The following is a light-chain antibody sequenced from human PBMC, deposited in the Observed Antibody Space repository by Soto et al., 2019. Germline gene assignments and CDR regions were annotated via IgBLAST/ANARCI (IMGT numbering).Light chain of an antibody. CDR1: QGISNF. Sequence: DIQMTQSPSSLSASVGDRVTITCRASQGISNFLAWYQQKPGKVPKVLIYAASTLQSGVPSRFSGSGSGTDFTVTISSLQPEDVATYYCQKYNGALRTFGQGTKVEIK. V-gene: IGKV1-27*01. CDR3: QKYNGALRT. J-gene: IGKJ1*01. CDR2: AAS.